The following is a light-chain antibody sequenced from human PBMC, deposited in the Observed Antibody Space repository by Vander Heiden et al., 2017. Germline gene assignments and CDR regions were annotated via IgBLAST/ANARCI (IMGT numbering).Light chain of an antibody. J-gene: IGKJ4*01. CDR3: QQFKIYART. Sequence: AIQLTQSPSSLSASVRARVTLTCRASQGLNNALAWYQQSPGKAPKLLIYYASTLESGVPERFSGSGSGTDFTLTISSLQPEDSATYYCQQFKIYARTFGGGTKVEIK. CDR2: YAS. V-gene: IGKV1-13*02. CDR1: QGLNNA.